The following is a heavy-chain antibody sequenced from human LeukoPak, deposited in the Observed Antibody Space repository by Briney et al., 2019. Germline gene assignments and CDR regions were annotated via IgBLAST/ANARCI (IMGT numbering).Heavy chain of an antibody. CDR2: IYTSGST. V-gene: IGHV4-4*07. D-gene: IGHD3-22*01. Sequence: SETLSLTCTVSGGSISSYYWSWIRPSAGKGLEWIGRIYTSGSTNYNPSLKSRITISVDKSKNQFSLKLSSVTAADTAVYYCTRDFGSRDSSGYYSDWGQGTLVTVSS. CDR3: TRDFGSRDSSGYYSD. CDR1: GGSISSYY. J-gene: IGHJ4*02.